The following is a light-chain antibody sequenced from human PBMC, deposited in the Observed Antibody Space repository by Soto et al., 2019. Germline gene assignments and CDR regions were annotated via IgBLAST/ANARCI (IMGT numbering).Light chain of an antibody. Sequence: DIVMTQSPDSLAVSLGERATIHCKSSQSVLYSSDNNNYLAWYQQKPGQPPKLLIYWASTRESGVPDRFSGSGSGTDFTLTISSLQAEDVAVYYCQQYYSTPWTFGQGTKVDI. J-gene: IGKJ1*01. CDR1: QSVLYSSDNNNY. CDR3: QQYYSTPWT. CDR2: WAS. V-gene: IGKV4-1*01.